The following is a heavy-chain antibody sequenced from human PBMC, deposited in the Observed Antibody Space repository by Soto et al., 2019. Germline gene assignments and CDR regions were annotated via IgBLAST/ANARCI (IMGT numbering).Heavy chain of an antibody. CDR1: GFTFSSYA. J-gene: IGHJ5*02. CDR3: ARERLAYYYDSSGANWFDP. V-gene: IGHV3-30-3*01. CDR2: ISYDGSNK. D-gene: IGHD3-22*01. Sequence: GGSLRLSCAASGFTFSSYAMHWARQAPGKGLEWVAVISYDGSNKYYADSVKGRFTISRDNSKNTLYLQMNSLRAEDTAVYYCARERLAYYYDSSGANWFDPWGQGTLVTVSS.